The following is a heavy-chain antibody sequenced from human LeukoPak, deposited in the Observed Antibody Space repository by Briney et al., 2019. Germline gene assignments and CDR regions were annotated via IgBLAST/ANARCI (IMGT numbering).Heavy chain of an antibody. Sequence: GASVKVSCKTSGGTFNNSAISWVRQAPGQGLEWLGGIMPLFGTAGYAQKFQGRVTITKDESTRTVYLELTSLISDDTAVYYCARDVHGDYGSGWFDPWGQGTLVSVSS. CDR3: ARDVHGDYGSGWFDP. J-gene: IGHJ5*02. D-gene: IGHD4-17*01. CDR1: GGTFNNSA. CDR2: IMPLFGTA. V-gene: IGHV1-69*05.